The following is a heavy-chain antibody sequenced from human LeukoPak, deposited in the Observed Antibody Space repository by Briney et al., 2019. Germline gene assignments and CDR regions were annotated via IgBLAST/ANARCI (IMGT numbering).Heavy chain of an antibody. CDR1: GFTFSSYS. CDR2: ISSSSSYI. D-gene: IGHD4-17*01. J-gene: IGHJ6*02. CDR3: ARGSYYYGEVDYGMDV. V-gene: IGHV3-21*01. Sequence: PGGSLRLSCAASGFTFSSYSMNWVRQAPGQGLEWVSSISSSSSYIYYADSVKGRFTISRDNAKNSLYLQMNSLRAEDTAVYYCARGSYYYGEVDYGMDVWGQGTTVTVSS.